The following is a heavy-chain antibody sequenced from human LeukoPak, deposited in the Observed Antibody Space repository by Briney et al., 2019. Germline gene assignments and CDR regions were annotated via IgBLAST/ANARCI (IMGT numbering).Heavy chain of an antibody. CDR1: GYTFTSYA. CDR2: INAGNGNT. J-gene: IGHJ3*02. CDR3: ARDPLGGYCSSTSCYGAFDI. Sequence: ASVKVSCKASGYTFTSYAMHWVRQAPGQRLEWMGWINAGNGNTKYSQKFQGRVTITRDTSASTAYMELSSLRSEDTAVYYCARDPLGGYCSSTSCYGAFDIWGQGTMVTVSS. D-gene: IGHD2-2*01. V-gene: IGHV1-3*01.